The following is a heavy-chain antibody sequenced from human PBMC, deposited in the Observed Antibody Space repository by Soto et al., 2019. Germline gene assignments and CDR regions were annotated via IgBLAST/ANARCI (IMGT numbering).Heavy chain of an antibody. J-gene: IGHJ4*02. Sequence: PSEPLSLTCAVSGGSIISGGYSWIWILQPPGKGLEWIGYIYHSGSTYYNPSLKSRVTISVDRSKNQFSLKLSSVTAADTAVYYCARAAIRYFDYWGQGTLVTVSS. D-gene: IGHD3-9*01. CDR1: GGSIISGGYS. V-gene: IGHV4-30-2*01. CDR2: IYHSGST. CDR3: ARAAIRYFDY.